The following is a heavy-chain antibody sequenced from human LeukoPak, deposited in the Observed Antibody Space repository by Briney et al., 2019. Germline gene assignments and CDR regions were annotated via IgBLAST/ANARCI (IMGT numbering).Heavy chain of an antibody. CDR2: IGTVGDT. D-gene: IGHD6-13*01. CDR3: STGGAPAGHVYPV. J-gene: IGHJ3*01. CDR1: GLTFSSYD. Sequence: GGSLRLSCTASGLTFSSYDMHWVRQVTGKGLEWVSAIGTVGDTHYQGSVKGRFTISRENAKNSVYLQMNNLRAGDTAVYYCSTGGAPAGHVYPVGGQGKMFTVSS. V-gene: IGHV3-13*01.